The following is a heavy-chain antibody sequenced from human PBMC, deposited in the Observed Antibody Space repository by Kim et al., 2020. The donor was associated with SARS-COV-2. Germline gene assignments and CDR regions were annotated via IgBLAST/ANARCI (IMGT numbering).Heavy chain of an antibody. CDR3: ARQLMATKDFDP. Sequence: SETLSLTFTFSFFSIIIINYYFFFILHPPFNFLYFIFTIYYFFNTYYNPSLNIRFTISLDTSKNQLSLKLSSVTAADTAVFYCARQLMATKDFDPWGQGTLVTVS. J-gene: IGHJ5*02. CDR1: FFSIIIINYY. D-gene: IGHD5-12*01. V-gene: IGHV4-39*01. CDR2: IYYFFNT.